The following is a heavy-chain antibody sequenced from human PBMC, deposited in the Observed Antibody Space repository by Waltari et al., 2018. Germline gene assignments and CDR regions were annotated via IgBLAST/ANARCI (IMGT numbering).Heavy chain of an antibody. CDR1: NGSISTYY. V-gene: IGHV4-59*08. D-gene: IGHD5-12*01. CDR2: IYYTGNA. Sequence: QVRLQESGPGLVKPSETLSLTCTISNGSISTYYWGWIRQPPGKGLEWIGYIYYTGNAHYNPSLKSRVSMSLETSKNQFSLRLNSVTAADTAVYYCARREDGYNSFYWFDPWGQGTLVTVSS. CDR3: ARREDGYNSFYWFDP. J-gene: IGHJ5*02.